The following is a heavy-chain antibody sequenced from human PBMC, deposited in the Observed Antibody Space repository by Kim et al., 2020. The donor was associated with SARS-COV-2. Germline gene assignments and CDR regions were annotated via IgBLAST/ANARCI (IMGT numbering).Heavy chain of an antibody. D-gene: IGHD2-2*01. V-gene: IGHV3-30-3*01. CDR2: ISYDGSNK. J-gene: IGHJ4*02. Sequence: GGSLRLSCAASGFTFSSYAMHWVRQAPGKGLEWVAVISYDGSNKYYADSVKGRFTISRDNSKNTLYLQMNSLRAEDTAVYYCARSSKKRSWVPFDYARNGIDYWGQGTLVTVSS. CDR3: ARSSKKRSWVPFDYARNGIDY. CDR1: GFTFSSYA.